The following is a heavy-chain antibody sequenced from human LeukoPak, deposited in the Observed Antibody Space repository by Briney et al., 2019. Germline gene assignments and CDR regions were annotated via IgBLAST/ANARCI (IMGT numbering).Heavy chain of an antibody. V-gene: IGHV3-23*01. CDR1: RFTFTTYA. D-gene: IGHD1-26*01. Sequence: PGGSLRLSCAASRFTFTTYAMNWVRQAPGKGLEWVSVISGSGDSTYYADSVKGRFTISRDNPKNTLYLQMNSLRAEDTAVYYCAKPRIVGVKGLDPWGQGTLVTVSS. J-gene: IGHJ5*02. CDR3: AKPRIVGVKGLDP. CDR2: ISGSGDST.